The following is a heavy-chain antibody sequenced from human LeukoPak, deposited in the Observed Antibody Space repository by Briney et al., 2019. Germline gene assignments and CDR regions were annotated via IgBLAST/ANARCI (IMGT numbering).Heavy chain of an antibody. CDR2: VSAYSGNT. V-gene: IGHV1-18*01. J-gene: IGHJ4*02. D-gene: IGHD3-22*01. CDR1: GYTFPSYG. CDR3: ARAQTDSRFRPYFDD. Sequence: ASVKVSCKASGYTFPSYGISWVRQAPGQGLEWMGWVSAYSGNTNYAQNFLGRVTMTTDTSTSTANMELRSLRSDDTAVYYCARAQTDSRFRPYFDDWGQGTLVTVSS.